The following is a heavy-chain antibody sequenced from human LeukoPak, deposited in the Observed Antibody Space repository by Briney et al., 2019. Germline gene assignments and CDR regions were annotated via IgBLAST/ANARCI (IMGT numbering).Heavy chain of an antibody. CDR3: AKDITVVVVAGAFDI. J-gene: IGHJ3*02. CDR1: GFTFSSYA. CDR2: ISGTSGST. Sequence: PWGSLRLSCAASGFTFSSYAMSWVRQAPGKGLEWVSTISGTSGSTYYADSGKGRFTISRDNSKNSLYLQMNSLRTEDTALYYCAKDITVVVVAGAFDIWGQGTMVTVSS. V-gene: IGHV3-43*02. D-gene: IGHD2-15*01.